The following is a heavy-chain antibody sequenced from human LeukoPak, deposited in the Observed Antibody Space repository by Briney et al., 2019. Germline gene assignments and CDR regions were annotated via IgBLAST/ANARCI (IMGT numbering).Heavy chain of an antibody. D-gene: IGHD2-15*01. V-gene: IGHV3-66*04. CDR3: ARPHDCSGGSCYPYYFDY. CDR2: IYSGSST. CDR1: GFTFSSYS. J-gene: IGHJ4*02. Sequence: GGSLRLSCAASGFTFSSYSMNWVRQAPGKGLEWVSVIYSGSSTYYADSVKGRFTISRDNSKNTLYLQMNSLRAEDTAVYYCARPHDCSGGSCYPYYFDYWGQGTLVTVSS.